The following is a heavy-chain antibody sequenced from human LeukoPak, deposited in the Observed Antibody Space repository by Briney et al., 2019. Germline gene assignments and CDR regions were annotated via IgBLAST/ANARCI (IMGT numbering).Heavy chain of an antibody. V-gene: IGHV4-39*07. CDR3: ARSTTGNQFDY. Sequence: SETLSLTCTVSGGSISSSSYYWGWIRQPPGKGLEWIGSIYYSGSTYYNPSLKSRVTISVDTSKNQFSLKLSSVTAADTAVFYCARSTTGNQFDYWGQGTLVTVSS. J-gene: IGHJ4*02. D-gene: IGHD4-17*01. CDR2: IYYSGST. CDR1: GGSISSSSYY.